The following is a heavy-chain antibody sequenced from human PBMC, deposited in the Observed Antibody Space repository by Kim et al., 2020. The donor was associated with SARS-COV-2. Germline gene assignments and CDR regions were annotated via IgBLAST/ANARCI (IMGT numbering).Heavy chain of an antibody. V-gene: IGHV3-30*18. D-gene: IGHD6-13*01. J-gene: IGHJ4*02. CDR2: ISYDGSNK. CDR1: GFTFSSYG. Sequence: GGSLRLSCAASGFTFSSYGMHWVRQAPGKGLEWVAVISYDGSNKYYADSVKGRFTISRDNSKNTLYLQMNSLRAEDTAVYYCAKLPWVPKKIAAAGESDYWGQGTLVTVSS. CDR3: AKLPWVPKKIAAAGESDY.